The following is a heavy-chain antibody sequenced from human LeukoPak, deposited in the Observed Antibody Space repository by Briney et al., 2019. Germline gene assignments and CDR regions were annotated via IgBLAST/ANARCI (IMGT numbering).Heavy chain of an antibody. CDR3: ARDLMGIAYRGAFYY. CDR1: GCTFRKSF. Sequence: ASVRFSCKASGCTFRKSFIHGVGQAPGQGLDGRGLLNTQANNDYTNYAQKLQGRVTLTRDMSKNTVYMKLSSLTSEDTAVYYCARDLMGIAYRGAFYYWGQGTLVTVSS. D-gene: IGHD6-13*01. V-gene: IGHV1-46*01. J-gene: IGHJ4*02. CDR2: LNTQANNDYT.